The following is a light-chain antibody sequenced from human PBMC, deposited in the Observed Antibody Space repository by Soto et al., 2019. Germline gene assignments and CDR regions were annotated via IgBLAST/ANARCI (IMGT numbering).Light chain of an antibody. CDR3: CTDAGSYTSLV. CDR2: DVS. Sequence: QSALTQPRSVSGSPGQSVTISCTGTSSDVGGYNYVSWYQQNPGKAPKLMIYDVSKRPSGVPDRFSGSKSGNTSSLTISGLQAEDEADYYCCTDAGSYTSLVFGTGTKVTVL. J-gene: IGLJ1*01. V-gene: IGLV2-11*01. CDR1: SSDVGGYNY.